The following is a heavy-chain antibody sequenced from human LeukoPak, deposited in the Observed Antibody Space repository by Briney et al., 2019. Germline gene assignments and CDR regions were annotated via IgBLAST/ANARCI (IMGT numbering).Heavy chain of an antibody. J-gene: IGHJ3*02. CDR1: GYSFTSYW. V-gene: IGHV5-51*01. Sequence: GESLKISCKGSGYSFTSYWIGWVRQMPGKGLEWMGIIYPGDSDTRYSPSFQGQVTISADKSISTAYLQWSSLKASDTAMYYCASIYLLDIVATPEVGAFDIWGQGTMVTVSS. CDR2: IYPGDSDT. D-gene: IGHD5-12*01. CDR3: ASIYLLDIVATPEVGAFDI.